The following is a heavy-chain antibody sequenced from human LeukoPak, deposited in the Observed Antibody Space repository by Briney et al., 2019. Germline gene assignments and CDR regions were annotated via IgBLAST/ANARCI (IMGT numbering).Heavy chain of an antibody. Sequence: SQTLSLTCAVSGGSISSGGFSWSWIRQPPGKGLEWIGYIYHSGRTYYNPSLKSRVTISVDRSKNQFSLQLSSVTAAHTAVYYCARDGGLWFGELSAFDYWGQGTLVTVSS. J-gene: IGHJ4*02. CDR2: IYHSGRT. CDR3: ARDGGLWFGELSAFDY. CDR1: GGSISSGGFS. V-gene: IGHV4-30-2*01. D-gene: IGHD3-10*01.